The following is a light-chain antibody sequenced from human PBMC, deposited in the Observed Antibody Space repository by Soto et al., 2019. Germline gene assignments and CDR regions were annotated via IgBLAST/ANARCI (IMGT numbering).Light chain of an antibody. Sequence: QSALTQPASVSGSPGQSITISCTGSTYDIGTYSFVSWYQHHPGKAPKLIIFDVNNRPSGVSNRFSGSKSGDTASLTISGLQAEDEADYYCSSYSTTTTCVFGGGTQLTVL. CDR3: SSYSTTTTCV. V-gene: IGLV2-14*03. CDR2: DVN. J-gene: IGLJ3*02. CDR1: TYDIGTYSF.